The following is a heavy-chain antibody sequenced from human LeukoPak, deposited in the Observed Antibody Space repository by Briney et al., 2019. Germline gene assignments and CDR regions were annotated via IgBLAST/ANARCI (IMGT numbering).Heavy chain of an antibody. V-gene: IGHV3-23*01. J-gene: IGHJ4*02. CDR3: AKVSGPPYYFDY. CDR2: ISGSGGST. D-gene: IGHD3-3*01. Sequence: GGSLRLSCAASGFTFSSYAVSWVRQAPGKGLEWVSAISGSGGSTYYADSVKGRFTISRDNSKNTLYLQMNSLRAEDTAVYYCAKVSGPPYYFDYWGQGTLVTVSS. CDR1: GFTFSSYA.